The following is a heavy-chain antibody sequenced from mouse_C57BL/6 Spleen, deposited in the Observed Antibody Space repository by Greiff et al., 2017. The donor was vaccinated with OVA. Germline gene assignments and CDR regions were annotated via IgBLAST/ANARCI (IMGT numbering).Heavy chain of an antibody. V-gene: IGHV2-2*01. D-gene: IGHD4-1*01. J-gene: IGHJ1*03. Sequence: VKLMESGPGLVQPSQSLSITCTVSGFSLTSYGVHWVRQSPGKGLEWLGVIWSGGSTDYNAAFISRLSISKDNSKSQVFFKMNSLQADDTAIYYCARFWDWYFDVWGTGTTVTVSS. CDR3: ARFWDWYFDV. CDR1: GFSLTSYG. CDR2: IWSGGST.